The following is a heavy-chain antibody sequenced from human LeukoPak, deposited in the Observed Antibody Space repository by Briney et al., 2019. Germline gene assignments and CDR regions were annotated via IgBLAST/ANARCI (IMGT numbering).Heavy chain of an antibody. J-gene: IGHJ4*02. V-gene: IGHV1-69*06. CDR2: IIPIFGTA. Sequence: SVKVSCKASGCTFSSYAISWVRQAPGQGLEWMGGIIPIFGTANFAQKFQGRVTITADKSTSTAYMELSSLRSEDTAVYYCARGPYSSSWSNFDYWGQGTLVTVSS. CDR1: GCTFSSYA. CDR3: ARGPYSSSWSNFDY. D-gene: IGHD6-13*01.